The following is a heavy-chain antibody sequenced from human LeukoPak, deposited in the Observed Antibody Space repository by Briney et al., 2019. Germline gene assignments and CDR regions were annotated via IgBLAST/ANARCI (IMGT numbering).Heavy chain of an antibody. D-gene: IGHD6-13*01. CDR3: ARRSSHSSTWSYYFDY. CDR1: GYSFTSYW. V-gene: IGHV5-51*01. J-gene: IGHJ4*02. CDR2: IYPSDSDT. Sequence: GESLKISCKGSGYSFTSYWIGWVRQMPGKGLEWMGIIYPSDSDTRYSPSFQGQVTISADKSISTAYLQWSSLKASDTAMYYCARRSSHSSTWSYYFDYWGQGTLVTVSS.